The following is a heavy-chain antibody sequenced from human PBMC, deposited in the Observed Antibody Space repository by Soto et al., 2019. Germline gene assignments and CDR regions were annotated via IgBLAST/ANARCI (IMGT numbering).Heavy chain of an antibody. J-gene: IGHJ6*02. CDR3: ARRLYYDSSGFEGGGMDV. CDR1: GGSITSYY. CDR2: IYFSGSA. V-gene: IGHV4-59*08. Sequence: PSETLSLTCTVSGGSITSYYWSWIRQPPGKGLEWIGYIYFSGSANYNPSLKSRVTISVDTSKNQFTLKLRSVTAADTAVYYCARRLYYDSSGFEGGGMDVWGQGTTVTVSS. D-gene: IGHD3-22*01.